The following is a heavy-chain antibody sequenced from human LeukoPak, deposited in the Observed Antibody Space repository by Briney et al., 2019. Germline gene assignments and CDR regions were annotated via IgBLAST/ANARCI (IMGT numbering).Heavy chain of an antibody. Sequence: PSETLSLTCTVSGGSIGSYYWSWIRQPAGKGLEWIGRIHTSGSTDYNPSLKSRLTMSVDTSKNQFSLRLSSVTAADTAVYYCARARGSSGYYFDDGFDIWGQGTMVTVSS. CDR1: GGSIGSYY. J-gene: IGHJ3*02. CDR2: IHTSGST. D-gene: IGHD3-22*01. V-gene: IGHV4-4*07. CDR3: ARARGSSGYYFDDGFDI.